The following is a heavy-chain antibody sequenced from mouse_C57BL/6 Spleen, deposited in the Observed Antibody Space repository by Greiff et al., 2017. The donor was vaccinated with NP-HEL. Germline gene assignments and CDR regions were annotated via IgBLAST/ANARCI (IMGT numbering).Heavy chain of an antibody. CDR2: IDPNSGGT. CDR3: ARGTTVVATGAMDY. CDR1: GYTFTSYW. V-gene: IGHV1-72*01. J-gene: IGHJ4*01. D-gene: IGHD1-1*01. Sequence: VQLQQPGAELVKPGASVKLSCKASGYTFTSYWMHWVKQRPGRGLEWIGRIDPNSGGTKYTEKFKSKATLTVDKPSSTAYMQLSSLTSEDSAVYYCARGTTVVATGAMDYWGQGTSVTGSS.